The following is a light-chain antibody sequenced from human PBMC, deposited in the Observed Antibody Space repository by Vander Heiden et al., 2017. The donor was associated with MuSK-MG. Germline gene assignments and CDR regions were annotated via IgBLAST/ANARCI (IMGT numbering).Light chain of an antibody. J-gene: IGLJ1*01. CDR3: QVWDSSSDHSYV. CDR1: NIGSKS. V-gene: IGLV3-21*02. Sequence: SYVLTQPPSVSVAPGQTARITCGGNNIGSKSVHWYQQKPGQAPVLVVYDDSDRHSGIPERFSGSNSGNTATLTISRVAAGDEADDYCQVWDSSSDHSYVFGTGTKVTVL. CDR2: DDS.